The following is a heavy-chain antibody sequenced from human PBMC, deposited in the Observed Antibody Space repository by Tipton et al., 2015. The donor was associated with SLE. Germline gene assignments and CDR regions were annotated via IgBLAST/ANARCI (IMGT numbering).Heavy chain of an antibody. V-gene: IGHV6-1*01. D-gene: IGHD7-27*01. CDR1: GDSVSSNSAA. CDR2: TYYRSKWYN. CDR3: ARLGPTGDLGDAFDI. J-gene: IGHJ3*02. Sequence: QVQLVQSGPEVKPSQTLSLTCAISGDSVSSNSAAWNWIRQSPSRGLEWLGGTYYRSKWYNDYAVSVKSRITINPDTSKNQFSLQVNSVTPEDTAVYYCARLGPTGDLGDAFDIWGRGTMVTVSS.